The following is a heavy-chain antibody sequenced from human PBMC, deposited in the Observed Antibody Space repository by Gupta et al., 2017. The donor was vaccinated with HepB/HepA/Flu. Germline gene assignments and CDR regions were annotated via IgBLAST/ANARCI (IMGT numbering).Heavy chain of an antibody. CDR2: IIPILGIA. Sequence: QVQLVQSGAEVTKPGSSVKVSCKASGGTFSSYAISWVRQAPGQGLEWMGRIIPILGIANYAQKFQGRVTITADKSTSTAYMELSSLRSEDTAVYYCAREKESSSWPFDYWGQGTLVTVSS. CDR1: GGTFSSYA. D-gene: IGHD6-13*01. V-gene: IGHV1-69*04. J-gene: IGHJ4*02. CDR3: AREKESSSWPFDY.